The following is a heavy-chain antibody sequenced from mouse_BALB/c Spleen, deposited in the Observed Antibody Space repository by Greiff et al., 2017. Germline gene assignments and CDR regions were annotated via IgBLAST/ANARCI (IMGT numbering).Heavy chain of an antibody. D-gene: IGHD1-1*01. V-gene: IGHV7-3*02. J-gene: IGHJ3*01. CDR3: ARDTTVVAPFAY. CDR2: IRNKANGYTT. Sequence: EVKLMESGGGLVQPGGSLRLSCATSGFTFTGYYMSWVRQPPGKGLEWLGFIRNKANGYTTEYSASVKGRFTISRDNSQSILYLNMITLGAEDSATCYCARDTTVVAPFAYWGQGTLVTVSA. CDR1: GFTFTGYY.